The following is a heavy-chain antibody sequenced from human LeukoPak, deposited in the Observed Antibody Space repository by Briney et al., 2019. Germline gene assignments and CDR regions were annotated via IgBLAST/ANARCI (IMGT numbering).Heavy chain of an antibody. CDR2: ISSSSSYI. CDR3: ARESTYYYDSSYFDY. D-gene: IGHD3-22*01. CDR1: GFTFSSYS. Sequence: GGSLRLSCAASGFTFSSYSMNWVRQAPGKGLEWVSSISSSSSYIYYADSVKGRFTISRDNSKNTLYLQMNSLRAEDTAVYYCARESTYYYDSSYFDYWGQGTLVTVSS. V-gene: IGHV3-21*01. J-gene: IGHJ4*02.